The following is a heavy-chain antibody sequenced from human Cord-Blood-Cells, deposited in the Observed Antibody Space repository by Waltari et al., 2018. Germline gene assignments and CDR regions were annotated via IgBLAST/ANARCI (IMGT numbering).Heavy chain of an antibody. CDR3: ARGNCSSTSCYSYFDY. Sequence: EVQLVQSGAEVKKPGESLKISCKGSGYSFTSYWIRWVRQIPGKGLEWMGIIYPGDSDTRYSPSFQGQVTISADKSISTAYLQWSSLKASDTAMYYCARGNCSSTSCYSYFDYWGQGTLVTVSS. CDR2: IYPGDSDT. D-gene: IGHD2-2*02. CDR1: GYSFTSYW. J-gene: IGHJ4*02. V-gene: IGHV5-51*01.